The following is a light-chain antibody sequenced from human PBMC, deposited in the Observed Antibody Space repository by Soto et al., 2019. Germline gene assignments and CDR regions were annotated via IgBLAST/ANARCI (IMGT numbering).Light chain of an antibody. CDR3: HQYYTWPRT. Sequence: EIVMTQSQVTLSVSPGERATLSCRASQTVTTDLAWYQQKPGQAPRLVIHGASTRATDFPARFSGSGSGTELTLTISSLQSEDIAVYYCHQYYTWPRTFGQGTKVEIK. CDR1: QTVTTD. J-gene: IGKJ1*01. V-gene: IGKV3-15*01. CDR2: GAS.